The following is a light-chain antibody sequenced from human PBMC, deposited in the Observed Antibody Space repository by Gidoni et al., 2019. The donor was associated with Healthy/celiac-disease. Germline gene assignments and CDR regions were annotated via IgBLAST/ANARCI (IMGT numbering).Light chain of an antibody. CDR3: SSYTSSSTYV. CDR2: EVS. Sequence: QSALTQPAPVPGSPGTAITISCTGPSSDVGGYNYVSCYQQPPGKAPKLMIYEVSNRPSGVSNRFSGSKSGNTASLTISGLQAEDEADYYCSSYTSSSTYVFGTGTKVTVL. J-gene: IGLJ1*01. CDR1: SSDVGGYNY. V-gene: IGLV2-14*01.